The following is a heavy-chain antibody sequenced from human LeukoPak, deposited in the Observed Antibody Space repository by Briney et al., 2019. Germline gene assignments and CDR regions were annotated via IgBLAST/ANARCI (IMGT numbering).Heavy chain of an antibody. V-gene: IGHV3-66*01. Sequence: GGSLPLSCAASGFIVSSNYMSWVRQAPGKGLEWVSVIYSSGTTYYADSVKGRFTISRDNSKNTLYLQMNSLRAEDTAMYYCASASPFAYWGEGALVIVSS. CDR3: ASASPFAY. CDR1: GFIVSSNY. CDR2: IYSSGTT. J-gene: IGHJ4*02.